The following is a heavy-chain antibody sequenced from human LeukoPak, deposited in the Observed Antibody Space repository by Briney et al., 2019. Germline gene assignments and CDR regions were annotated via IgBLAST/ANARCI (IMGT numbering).Heavy chain of an antibody. J-gene: IGHJ3*02. V-gene: IGHV3-7*03. D-gene: IGHD3-16*01. CDR3: AKDPVNWGQDSGTFDI. CDR1: GFTFSNFW. Sequence: GGSLRLSCTASGFTFSNFWMGWVRQAPGKGLEWVANIKQDETEKFYLGSVEGRFTISRDNAKNSLYLQMNTLRVEDTAVYYCAKDPVNWGQDSGTFDIWGQGTMVTVSS. CDR2: IKQDETEK.